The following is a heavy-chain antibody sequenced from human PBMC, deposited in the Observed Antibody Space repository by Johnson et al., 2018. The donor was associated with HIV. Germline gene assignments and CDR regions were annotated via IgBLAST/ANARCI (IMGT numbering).Heavy chain of an antibody. CDR3: TRGIPNLPITGTRGFDI. J-gene: IGHJ3*02. D-gene: IGHD1-20*01. Sequence: VHLVESGGGLVKPGGSLTVSCAASGMAFSDLWMNWVRQAPGKGLEWVGRIRSKTAGGTIEYAAPVKGRFTISRDDSKDTLYLQMNSLKIEDMAVYYCTRGIPNLPITGTRGFDIWGQGTMVTVSS. CDR2: IRSKTAGGTI. CDR1: GMAFSDLW. V-gene: IGHV3-15*01.